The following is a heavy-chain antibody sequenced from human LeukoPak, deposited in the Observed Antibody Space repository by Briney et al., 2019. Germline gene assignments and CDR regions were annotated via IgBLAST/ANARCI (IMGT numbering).Heavy chain of an antibody. CDR1: GGSISSYY. CDR2: IYYSGST. Sequence: SETLSLTCTVSGGSISSYYWSWIRQPPGKGLEWIGYIYYSGSTNYNPSLKSRVTISVDTSKNQFSLKLSSMTAADTAVYYCARSSDYYDSSGYIDYWGQGTLVTVSS. CDR3: ARSSDYYDSSGYIDY. D-gene: IGHD3-22*01. V-gene: IGHV4-59*01. J-gene: IGHJ4*02.